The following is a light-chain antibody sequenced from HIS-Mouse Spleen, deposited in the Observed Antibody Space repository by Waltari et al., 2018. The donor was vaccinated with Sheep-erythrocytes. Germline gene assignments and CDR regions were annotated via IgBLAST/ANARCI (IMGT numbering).Light chain of an antibody. Sequence: QSALTQPASVSGSPGQSIPISCPGTSSDVGLYHLVSWYQQHPGKAPKLMIYEGSKRPSGVSNRFSGSKSGNTASLTISGLQAEDEADYYCCSYAGSSTPWVFGGGTKLTVL. CDR1: SSDVGLYHL. CDR2: EGS. J-gene: IGLJ3*02. CDR3: CSYAGSSTPWV. V-gene: IGLV2-23*01.